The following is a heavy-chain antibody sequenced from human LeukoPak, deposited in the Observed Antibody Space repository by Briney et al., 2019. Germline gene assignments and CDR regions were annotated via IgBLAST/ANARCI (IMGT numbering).Heavy chain of an antibody. CDR3: AGSSSSSWKFDY. CDR2: IRSSSSYI. V-gene: IGHV3-21*01. CDR1: GFTFSSYS. J-gene: IGHJ4*02. Sequence: GGSLRLSCAASGFTFSSYSMNWVRQAPGKGLEWVSSIRSSSSYIYYADSVEGRFTISRDNANNSLYLQMSSLRAEDTAVYYCAGSSSSSWKFDYWGQGTLVTVSS. D-gene: IGHD6-13*01.